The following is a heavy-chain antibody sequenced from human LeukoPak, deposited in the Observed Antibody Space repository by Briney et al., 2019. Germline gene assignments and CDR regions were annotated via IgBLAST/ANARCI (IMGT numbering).Heavy chain of an antibody. CDR2: INHSGST. V-gene: IGHV4-34*01. J-gene: IGHJ4*02. CDR1: GGSFSGYY. CDR3: ARRRYGGNSR. Sequence: SETLSLTCAVYGGSFSGYYWSWIRQPPGKGPEWIGEINHSGSTNYNPSLKSRVTISVDTSKNQFSLKLSSVTAADTAVYYCARRRYGGNSRWGQGTLVTVSS. D-gene: IGHD4-23*01.